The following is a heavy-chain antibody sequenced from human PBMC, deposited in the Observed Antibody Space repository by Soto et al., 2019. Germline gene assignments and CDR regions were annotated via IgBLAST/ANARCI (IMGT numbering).Heavy chain of an antibody. J-gene: IGHJ5*02. D-gene: IGHD2-15*01. CDR2: IIPILGIA. Sequence: SVKVSCKASGGTFSSYTISWVRQAPGQGLEWMGRIIPILGIANYAQKFQGRVTITADKSTSTAYMELSSLRSEDTAVYYCASALYCSGGRCSFDPWGQGTLVTVSS. V-gene: IGHV1-69*02. CDR3: ASALYCSGGRCSFDP. CDR1: GGTFSSYT.